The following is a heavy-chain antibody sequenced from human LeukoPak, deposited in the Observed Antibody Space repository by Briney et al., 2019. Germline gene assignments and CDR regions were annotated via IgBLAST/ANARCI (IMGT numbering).Heavy chain of an antibody. D-gene: IGHD3-10*01. V-gene: IGHV4-34*01. CDR2: INHSGST. Sequence: NASETLSLTCAVYGGSFSGYYWSWIRQPPGKGLEWIGEINHSGSTYYNPSLKSRVTISVDTSKNQFSLKLSSVTAADTAVYYCARMVRGVIYWGQGTLVTVSS. CDR3: ARMVRGVIY. J-gene: IGHJ4*02. CDR1: GGSFSGYY.